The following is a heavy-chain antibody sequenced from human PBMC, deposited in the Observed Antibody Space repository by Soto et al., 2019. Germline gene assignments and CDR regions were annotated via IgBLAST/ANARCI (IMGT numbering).Heavy chain of an antibody. V-gene: IGHV4-59*01. Sequence: PSETLSLTCTVPGGSISSYYWSWIRQPPGKGLEWIGYIYYSGSTNYNPSLKSRVTISVDTSKNQFSLKLSSVTAADTAVYYCARVVNNFWSGYPLYYYYYGMDVWGQGTTVTVSS. CDR2: IYYSGST. CDR3: ARVVNNFWSGYPLYYYYYGMDV. CDR1: GGSISSYY. J-gene: IGHJ6*02. D-gene: IGHD3-3*01.